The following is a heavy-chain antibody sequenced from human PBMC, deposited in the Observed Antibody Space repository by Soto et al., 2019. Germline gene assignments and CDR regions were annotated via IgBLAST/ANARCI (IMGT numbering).Heavy chain of an antibody. D-gene: IGHD3-22*01. V-gene: IGHV4-34*01. CDR2: INHSGST. CDR3: ARGGYEQGIVVPQVGKFDY. Sequence: SETLSLTCAVYGGSFSGYYWSWIRQPPGKGLEWIGEINHSGSTNYNPSLKSRVTISVDTSKNQFSLKLSSVTAADTAVYYCARGGYEQGIVVPQVGKFDYWGQGTLVTAPQ. CDR1: GGSFSGYY. J-gene: IGHJ4*02.